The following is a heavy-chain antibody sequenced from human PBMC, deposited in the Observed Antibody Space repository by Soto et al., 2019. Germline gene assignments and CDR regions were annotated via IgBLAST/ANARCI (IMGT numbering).Heavy chain of an antibody. D-gene: IGHD4-4*01. Sequence: GESLKISCKGSGYSFTSYWIGWVRQMPGNGLEWMGITYPGDSDTRYSPSFQCQVTISADKSINTAYLQWSSLKASDSATYSCASPLHPDYYCGMDVWGRGTTVTVSS. V-gene: IGHV5-51*01. CDR1: GYSFTSYW. CDR3: ASPLHPDYYCGMDV. CDR2: TYPGDSDT. J-gene: IGHJ6*02.